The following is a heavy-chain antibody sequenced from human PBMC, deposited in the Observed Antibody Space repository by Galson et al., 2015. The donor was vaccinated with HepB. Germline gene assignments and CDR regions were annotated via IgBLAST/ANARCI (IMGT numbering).Heavy chain of an antibody. D-gene: IGHD2-15*01. Sequence: SLRLSCAASGFTFGDYAMSWFRQAPGKGLEWVGFIRSKAYGGTTEYAASVKGRFTISRDDSKSIAYLQMNSLKTEDTAVYYCTRDARYCSGGSCYSPNWFDPWGQGTLVTVSS. CDR2: IRSKAYGGTT. V-gene: IGHV3-49*03. J-gene: IGHJ5*02. CDR3: TRDARYCSGGSCYSPNWFDP. CDR1: GFTFGDYA.